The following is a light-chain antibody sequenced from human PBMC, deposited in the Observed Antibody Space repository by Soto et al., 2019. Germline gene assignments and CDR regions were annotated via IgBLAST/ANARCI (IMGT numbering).Light chain of an antibody. V-gene: IGKV3-20*01. CDR1: QSVSSSF. J-gene: IGKJ1*01. CDR2: GAS. Sequence: ETVLTQSPGTLSLSPGERATLSCRASQSVSSSFLAWYQQKPGQAPRLLIYGASSRATGIPDRFSGSGSGTDFTLTISRLEPEDFAVYYCQQYDSSPWTFGQGTKVKIK. CDR3: QQYDSSPWT.